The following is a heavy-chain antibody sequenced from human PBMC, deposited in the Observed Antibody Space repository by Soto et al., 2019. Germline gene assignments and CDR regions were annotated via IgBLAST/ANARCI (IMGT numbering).Heavy chain of an antibody. CDR1: GFTFSTYW. V-gene: IGHV3-7*04. CDR3: LRVSRWNFDY. D-gene: IGHD6-19*01. Sequence: EVQLVESGGDLVQPGGSLRLACAASGFTFSTYWMTWVRQAPGKGLEWVASISQNGSDKNYVDSVKGRFTISRDNAKKSLYLQMNSLIVEDTAVYFCLRVSRWNFDYWGQGTLVTVSS. CDR2: ISQNGSDK. J-gene: IGHJ4*02.